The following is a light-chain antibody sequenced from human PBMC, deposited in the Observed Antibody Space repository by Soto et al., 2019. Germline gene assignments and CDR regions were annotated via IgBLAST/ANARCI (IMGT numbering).Light chain of an antibody. J-gene: IGKJ5*01. CDR3: QQHNQWPIT. V-gene: IGKV3D-20*02. Sequence: EIVFTQSPATLSLSPGERATRCCRASQTVTRSYLAWYQQKPGQAPRLLIYYISTRATGIPARFSGSGSGTEFTLTINSLQSEDSAVYYCQQHNQWPITFGQGTRLEIK. CDR1: QTVTRSY. CDR2: YIS.